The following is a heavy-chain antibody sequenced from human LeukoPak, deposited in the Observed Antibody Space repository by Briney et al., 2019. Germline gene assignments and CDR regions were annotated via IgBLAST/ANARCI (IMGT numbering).Heavy chain of an antibody. Sequence: ASVKVSCKASGYTFTSYDINWVRQATGQGLEWMGWMNPNSGNTGYAQKFQGRVNMTRNTSISTAYMELSSLRSEDTAVYYCARGRGAAADSKNWFDPWGQGTLVTVSS. CDR1: GYTFTSYD. V-gene: IGHV1-8*01. D-gene: IGHD6-13*01. CDR2: MNPNSGNT. CDR3: ARGRGAAADSKNWFDP. J-gene: IGHJ5*02.